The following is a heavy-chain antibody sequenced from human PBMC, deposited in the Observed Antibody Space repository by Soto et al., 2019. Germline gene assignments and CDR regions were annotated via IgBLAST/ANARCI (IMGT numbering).Heavy chain of an antibody. CDR3: AREPNMVRGANAFDI. D-gene: IGHD3-10*01. Sequence: QVQLQESGPGLVKPSQTLSLTCTVSGGSISSGGYYWSWIRQHPGKGLEWIGYIYYSGSTYYNPSIKRRVTISVDTSKNQFSLKLSSVTAADTAVYYCAREPNMVRGANAFDIWGQGTMVTVSS. CDR2: IYYSGST. J-gene: IGHJ3*02. V-gene: IGHV4-31*03. CDR1: GGSISSGGYY.